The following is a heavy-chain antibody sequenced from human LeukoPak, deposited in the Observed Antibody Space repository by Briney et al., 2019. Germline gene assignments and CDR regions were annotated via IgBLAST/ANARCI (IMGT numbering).Heavy chain of an antibody. V-gene: IGHV1-69*05. CDR1: GGTFSSYT. J-gene: IGHJ4*02. Sequence: ASVKVSCKASGGTFSSYTITWVRQAPGQGLEWMGGIIPLFGTANYAQNFQGRVTITTDESTSTGCMELRRLTSEDTAVYYCARVVSYGSRSFNVDYWGQGTLVTVSS. CDR3: ARVVSYGSRSFNVDY. D-gene: IGHD3-10*01. CDR2: IIPLFGTA.